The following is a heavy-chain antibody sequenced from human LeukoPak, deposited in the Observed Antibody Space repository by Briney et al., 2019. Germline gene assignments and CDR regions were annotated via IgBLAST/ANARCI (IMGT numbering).Heavy chain of an antibody. V-gene: IGHV3-7*01. CDR3: ARGSLVPAAPGIKPFDY. CDR2: IKRDGSEK. J-gene: IGHJ4*02. D-gene: IGHD2-2*01. CDR1: GFTFSSYW. Sequence: GGSLRLSCAASGFTFSSYWMSWVRQAPGKGLERVANIKRDGSEKYYVDSVKGRFTISRDNAKNSLYLQMNSLRAEDTAVYYCARGSLVPAAPGIKPFDYWGQGTLVTVSS.